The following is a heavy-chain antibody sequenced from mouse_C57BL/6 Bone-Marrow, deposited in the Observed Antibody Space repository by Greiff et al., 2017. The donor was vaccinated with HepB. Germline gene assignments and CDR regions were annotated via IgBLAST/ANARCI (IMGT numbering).Heavy chain of an antibody. D-gene: IGHD2-5*01. CDR3: ARDSNYVDWYFDV. V-gene: IGHV1-81*01. CDR2: IYPRSGNT. CDR1: GYTFTSYG. Sequence: VQLQQSGAELARPGASVKLSCKASGYTFTSYGISWVKQRTGQGLEWIGEIYPRSGNTYYNEKFKGKATLTADKSSSTAYMELRSLTSEDSAVYFCARDSNYVDWYFDVWGTGTTVTVSS. J-gene: IGHJ1*03.